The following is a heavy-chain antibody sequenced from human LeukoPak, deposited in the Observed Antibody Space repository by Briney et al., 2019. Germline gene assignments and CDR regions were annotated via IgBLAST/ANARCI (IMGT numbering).Heavy chain of an antibody. Sequence: GGSLRLSCAASGFTFSTYWMSWVRQAPGKGLEWVANIKQDGSEKYYVDSVKGRFTISRDNAKNSLYLQMNSVRAEDTAVYYCVLPAAIDYWGQGTLVTVSS. CDR3: VLPAAIDY. V-gene: IGHV3-7*01. J-gene: IGHJ4*02. CDR2: IKQDGSEK. CDR1: GFTFSTYW. D-gene: IGHD2-2*01.